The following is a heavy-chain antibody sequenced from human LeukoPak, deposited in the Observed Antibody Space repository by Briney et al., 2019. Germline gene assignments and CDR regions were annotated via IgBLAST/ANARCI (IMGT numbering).Heavy chain of an antibody. Sequence: SEILSLTCTVSGGSISSYYWSWIRQPPGKGLEWIGSIYYSGSTYYNPSLKSRVTISVDTSKNQFSLKLSSVTAADTAVYYCARGMGATTWFDPWGQGTLVTVSS. D-gene: IGHD1-26*01. V-gene: IGHV4-59*12. CDR1: GGSISSYY. CDR2: IYYSGST. CDR3: ARGMGATTWFDP. J-gene: IGHJ5*02.